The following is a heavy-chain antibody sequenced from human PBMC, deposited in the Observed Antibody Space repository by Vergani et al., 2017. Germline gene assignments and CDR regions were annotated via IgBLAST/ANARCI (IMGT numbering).Heavy chain of an antibody. D-gene: IGHD3/OR15-3a*01. J-gene: IGHJ5*02. V-gene: IGHV4-39*01. CDR1: GGSISSGDYY. Sequence: QVQLQESGPGLVKPSQTLSLTCTVSGGSISSGDYYWGWIRQPPGKGLEWIASIYYSGSTYYNPSLKSRVTISVDTSKNQFSLKLSSVTAADTAVYYCARGETRTDWFDPWGQGTLVTVSS. CDR3: ARGETRTDWFDP. CDR2: IYYSGST.